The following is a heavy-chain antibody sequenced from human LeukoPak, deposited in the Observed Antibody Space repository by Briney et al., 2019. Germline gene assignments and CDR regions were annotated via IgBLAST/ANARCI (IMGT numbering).Heavy chain of an antibody. D-gene: IGHD6-6*01. CDR1: GFTFSSYA. CDR2: ISYDGSNK. CDR3: ARPLEYSSSSMYY. J-gene: IGHJ4*02. Sequence: GGSLRLSCAASGFTFSSYAMHWVRQAPGKGLEWVAVISYDGSNKYYADSVKGRFTISRDNSKNTLYLQMNSLRAEDTAVYYCARPLEYSSSSMYYWGQGTLVTVSS. V-gene: IGHV3-30-3*01.